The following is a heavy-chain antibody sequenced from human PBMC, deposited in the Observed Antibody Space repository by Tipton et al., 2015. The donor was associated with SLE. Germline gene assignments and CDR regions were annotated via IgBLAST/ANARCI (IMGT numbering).Heavy chain of an antibody. D-gene: IGHD3-3*01. CDR1: GGSISSYY. CDR3: ARHYRNEWLFYGMEV. CDR2: IYYSGST. Sequence: LRLSCSVSGGSISSYYWSWIRQPPGKGLEWIGYIYYSGSTNYNPSLKRRVTISVDTSKNKFSLKLSSVTAADTAVYYCARHYRNEWLFYGMEVWGQGTTVTVSS. V-gene: IGHV4-59*08. J-gene: IGHJ6*02.